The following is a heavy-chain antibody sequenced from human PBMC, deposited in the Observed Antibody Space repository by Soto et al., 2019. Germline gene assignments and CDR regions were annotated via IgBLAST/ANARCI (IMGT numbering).Heavy chain of an antibody. V-gene: IGHV1-69*13. Sequence: ASVKVSCKASGDVFRSDGINWVRQATGQGLEWLGGIIPISGTTNYAQKFQGRVAITADESTDTVYMELSRLRSEDTAVYFCARVRCFNGLCHTADYGMDVWGQGTTVTVSS. J-gene: IGHJ6*02. CDR2: IIPISGTT. CDR1: GDVFRSDG. CDR3: ARVRCFNGLCHTADYGMDV. D-gene: IGHD2-8*01.